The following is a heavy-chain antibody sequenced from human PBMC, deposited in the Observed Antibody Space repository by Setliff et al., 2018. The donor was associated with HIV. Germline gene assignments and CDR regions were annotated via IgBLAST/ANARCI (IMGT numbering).Heavy chain of an antibody. V-gene: IGHV3-33*01. Sequence: PGGSLRLSCAASGFSLGSYGMHWVRQAPGKALEWVGIIWFDGSKTYYGDSVKGRITVSRDNSGNKLYLQLNSLRAEDTGVYYCARDLSYITSWPAYWGQGTVVT. CDR1: GFSLGSYG. J-gene: IGHJ4*02. D-gene: IGHD3-10*01. CDR3: ARDLSYITSWPAY. CDR2: IWFDGSKT.